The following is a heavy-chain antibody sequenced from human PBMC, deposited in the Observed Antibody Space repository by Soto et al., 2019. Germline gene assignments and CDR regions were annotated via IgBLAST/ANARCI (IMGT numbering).Heavy chain of an antibody. Sequence: QVQLQQWGAGLLKPSETLSLTCAVYGGSFSGYYWSWIRQPPGKGLEWIGEINHSGSTNYNPSLKSRVTISVDTSKNQFSLKLSSVTAADTALYYCARTYYYDSSGYLFHYNWFDPWGQGTLVTVSS. D-gene: IGHD3-22*01. CDR3: ARTYYYDSSGYLFHYNWFDP. CDR1: GGSFSGYY. V-gene: IGHV4-34*01. CDR2: INHSGST. J-gene: IGHJ5*02.